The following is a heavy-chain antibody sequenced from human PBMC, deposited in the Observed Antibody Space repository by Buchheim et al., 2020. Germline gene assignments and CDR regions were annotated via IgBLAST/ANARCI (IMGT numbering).Heavy chain of an antibody. V-gene: IGHV4-30-4*01. CDR3: GRGNVTMLRGGLLLEDIEKVTDSESTFDF. J-gene: IGHJ2*01. D-gene: IGHD3-10*01. CDR2: ISHRGNT. Sequence: LQLQESGPGLVKPSQTLSLICNVSGDSINSGTYYWSWMRQPPGKGLEWLGYISHRGNTFYNPSVRSRIILSLDTSKSQFSLTLASVRAADTALYYCGRGNVTMLRGGLLLEDIEKVTDSESTFDFWGRGTL. CDR1: GDSINSGTYY.